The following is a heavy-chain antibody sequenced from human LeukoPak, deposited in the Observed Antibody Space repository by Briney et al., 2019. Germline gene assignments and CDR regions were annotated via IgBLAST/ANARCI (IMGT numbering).Heavy chain of an antibody. V-gene: IGHV3-33*01. CDR1: GFTFSGYG. J-gene: IGHJ4*02. CDR3: ARDVGSAFYFDY. Sequence: GGSLRLSCAASGFTFSGYGMHWVRQAPGKGLERVAVIWYDGSNKYYADSVKGRFTISRDNFKNTLYLQMNSLRAEDTAVYYCARDVGSAFYFDYWGQGTLVSVSS. CDR2: IWYDGSNK. D-gene: IGHD1-14*01.